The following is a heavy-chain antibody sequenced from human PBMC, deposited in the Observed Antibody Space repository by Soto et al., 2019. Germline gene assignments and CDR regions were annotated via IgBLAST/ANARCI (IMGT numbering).Heavy chain of an antibody. V-gene: IGHV4-4*02. CDR1: GGSISSINW. J-gene: IGHJ3*02. CDR3: ARVTESDAFDI. Sequence: QVQLQESGPGLVKPSGTLSLTCAVSGGSISSINWWSWVRQPPGKGLEWIGEIQHRGSINYSPSLSSRRTKSVDKSKTQFSLNLSSVTAADTAVYYCARVTESDAFDIWGQGTMVTVSS. CDR2: IQHRGSI.